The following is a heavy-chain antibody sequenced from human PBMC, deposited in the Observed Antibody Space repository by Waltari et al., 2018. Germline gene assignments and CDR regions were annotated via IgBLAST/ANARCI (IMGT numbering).Heavy chain of an antibody. CDR3: ARGPEMITFGGVNN. CDR2: IYHSGGT. Sequence: QVQLQESGPGLVKPSETLSLTCAVSGYSISSGYYWGWIRQPPGKGLEWIGSIYHSGGTYYNPSLKSRVTIAVDTSKNQFSLKLSSVTAADTAVYYCARGPEMITFGGVNNWGQGTLVTVSS. V-gene: IGHV4-38-2*01. D-gene: IGHD3-16*01. CDR1: GYSISSGYY. J-gene: IGHJ4*02.